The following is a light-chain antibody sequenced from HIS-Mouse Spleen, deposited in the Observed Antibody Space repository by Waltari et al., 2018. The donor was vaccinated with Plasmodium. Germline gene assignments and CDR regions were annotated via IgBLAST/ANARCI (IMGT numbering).Light chain of an antibody. CDR1: QSVSSSY. V-gene: IGKV3-20*01. CDR2: VAS. CDR3: QQYGSSIT. Sequence: EIVLTQSPGTLSLSPGERATLSCRASQSVSSSYLAWYQQKPGQAPRLLIYVASSSATGIPDRFSGSGSGTDFTLTISRLEPEDFAVYYCQQYGSSITFGPGTKVDIK. J-gene: IGKJ3*01.